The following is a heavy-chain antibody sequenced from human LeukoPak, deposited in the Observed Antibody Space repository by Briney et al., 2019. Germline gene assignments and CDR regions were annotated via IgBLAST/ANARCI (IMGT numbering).Heavy chain of an antibody. J-gene: IGHJ2*01. V-gene: IGHV4-39*01. Sequence: SETLSLTCTVSGDSISRSGYYWGWIRQPPGKELEWIGNIYYTGSTYYNSSLKSRITISVDTSKNQFSLTLSSVTAADTAVYYCARVPYYFEISGFSFDVWGRGTLVTVSS. CDR2: IYYTGST. D-gene: IGHD3-22*01. CDR3: ARVPYYFEISGFSFDV. CDR1: GDSISRSGYY.